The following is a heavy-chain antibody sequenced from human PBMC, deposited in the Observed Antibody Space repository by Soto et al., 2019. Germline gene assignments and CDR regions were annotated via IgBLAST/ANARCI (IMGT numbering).Heavy chain of an antibody. V-gene: IGHV3-21*01. CDR3: ARDRCRGVSCYQTYAFDM. D-gene: IGHD2-15*01. CDR1: GFNFSSYT. Sequence: EVQLVESVGGLVKPGGSLRLSCAASGFNFSSYTMNWVRQAPGTGLEWVSSISSRNRYIYYADSMKGRFSISRDDAKNSLYLQMNSLRADDTAIYYCARDRCRGVSCYQTYAFDMWGQGTLVTVSS. J-gene: IGHJ3*02. CDR2: ISSRNRYI.